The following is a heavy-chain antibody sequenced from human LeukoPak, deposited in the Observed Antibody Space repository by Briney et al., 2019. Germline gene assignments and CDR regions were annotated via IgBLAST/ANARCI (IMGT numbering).Heavy chain of an antibody. CDR2: INPNIGGT. CDR3: ASGGIAAAGTRDDDYYYGMDV. D-gene: IGHD6-13*01. Sequence: ASVKVSCKASGYTFTGYYMHWVRQAPGQGLEWMGWINPNIGGTNYAQKFQGWVTMTRDTSISTAYMELSRLRSDDTAVYYCASGGIAAAGTRDDDYYYGMDVWGKGTTVTVSS. CDR1: GYTFTGYY. V-gene: IGHV1-2*04. J-gene: IGHJ6*04.